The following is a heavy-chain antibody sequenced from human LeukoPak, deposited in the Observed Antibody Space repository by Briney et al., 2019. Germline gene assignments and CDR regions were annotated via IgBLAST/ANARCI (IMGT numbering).Heavy chain of an antibody. CDR3: ARDGGESYYGSGSYVANWFDP. D-gene: IGHD3-10*01. J-gene: IGHJ5*02. V-gene: IGHV1-2*02. CDR2: INPNSGCT. CDR1: GYTFTGYY. Sequence: ASVKVSCKASGYTFTGYYMHWVRQAPGQALEWMGWINPNSGCTNYAQKFQGRVTMTRDTSISTAYMELSRLRSDDTAVYYCARDGGESYYGSGSYVANWFDPWGQGTLVTVSS.